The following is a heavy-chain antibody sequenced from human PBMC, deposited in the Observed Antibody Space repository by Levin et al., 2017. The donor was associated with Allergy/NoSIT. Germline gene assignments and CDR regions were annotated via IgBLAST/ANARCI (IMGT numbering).Heavy chain of an antibody. V-gene: IGHV1-18*01. CDR1: GYTFTDFG. J-gene: IGHJ4*02. CDR3: ARDLGDIVIPAERFDY. Sequence: ASVKVSCKASGYTFTDFGISWVRQAPGQGLEWMGWISAYNGKTTYARKFQGRVTMTTDISTTTTYMELRSLTSDDTAVYYCARDLGDIVIPAERFDYWGQGILVTVSA. CDR2: ISAYNGKT. D-gene: IGHD2-2*01.